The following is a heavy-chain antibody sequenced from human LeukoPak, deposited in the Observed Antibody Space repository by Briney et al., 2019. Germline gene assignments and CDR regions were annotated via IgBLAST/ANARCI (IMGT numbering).Heavy chain of an antibody. CDR3: AKEFNRGLPDY. D-gene: IGHD2-21*01. CDR2: ISYDGSNE. V-gene: IGHV3-30*18. CDR1: GSMFRNYW. J-gene: IGHJ4*02. Sequence: PGGSLRLSCVVSGSMFRNYWMSWLRQAPGKGLEWVAVISYDGSNEYYADSVKGRFTISRDNSKNTLYLQMSSLRAEDTAVYYCAKEFNRGLPDYWGQGTLVTVPS.